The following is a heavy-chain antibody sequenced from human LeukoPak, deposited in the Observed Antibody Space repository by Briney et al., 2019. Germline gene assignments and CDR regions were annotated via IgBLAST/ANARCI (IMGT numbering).Heavy chain of an antibody. V-gene: IGHV1-69*06. J-gene: IGHJ6*03. CDR1: GGTFSSYA. CDR2: IIPIFGTA. Sequence: SVKVPCKASGGTFSSYAISWVRQAPGQGLEWMGGIIPIFGTANYAQKFQGRVTITADKSTSTAYMELSSLRSEDTAVYYCARRTAMVTPGYYYYYYMDVWGKGTTVTVSS. D-gene: IGHD5-18*01. CDR3: ARRTAMVTPGYYYYYYMDV.